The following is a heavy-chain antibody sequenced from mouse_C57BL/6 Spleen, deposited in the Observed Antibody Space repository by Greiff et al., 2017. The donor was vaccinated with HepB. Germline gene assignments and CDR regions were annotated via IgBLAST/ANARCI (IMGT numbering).Heavy chain of an antibody. Sequence: VQLQQSVAELVRPGASVRLSCTASGFNIKNPYMHWVKQRPEQGLEWIGRIDPANGNTKYAPKFQGKATITADTSSNTAYLQLSSLTSEDTAIYYCARERVYAMDYWGQGTSVTVSS. J-gene: IGHJ4*01. CDR1: GFNIKNPY. CDR2: IDPANGNT. CDR3: ARERVYAMDY. V-gene: IGHV14-3*01.